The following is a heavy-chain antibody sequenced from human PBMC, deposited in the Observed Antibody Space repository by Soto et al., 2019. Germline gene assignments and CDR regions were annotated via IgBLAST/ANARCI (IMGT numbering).Heavy chain of an antibody. D-gene: IGHD3-22*01. V-gene: IGHV3-23*01. CDR3: AKVAGTMIVVVTPDAFDI. CDR2: ISGSGGST. CDR1: GFTFSSYA. Sequence: GGSLRLSCAPSGFTFSSYAMSWVRQAPGKGLEWVPAISGSGGSTYYADSVKGRFTISRDNSKNTLYLQMNSLRAEDTAVYYCAKVAGTMIVVVTPDAFDIWGQGTMVTVSS. J-gene: IGHJ3*02.